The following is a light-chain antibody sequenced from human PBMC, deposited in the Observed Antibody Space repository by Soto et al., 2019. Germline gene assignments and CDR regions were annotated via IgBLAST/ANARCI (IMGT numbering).Light chain of an antibody. CDR2: GAS. V-gene: IGKV3-15*01. J-gene: IGKJ3*01. Sequence: EIVMRQSPPTLSVYPGERATLSCRASQSVSSKLVWYQQKPGQAPRLLIYGASTRATDIPARFSGSGSGTEFTLTISSLQSEDFAVYYCQQYNNWLFTFGPGTNVDI. CDR3: QQYNNWLFT. CDR1: QSVSSK.